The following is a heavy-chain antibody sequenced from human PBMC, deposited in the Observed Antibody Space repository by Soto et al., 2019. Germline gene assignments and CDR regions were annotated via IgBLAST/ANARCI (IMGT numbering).Heavy chain of an antibody. CDR2: ISYDGSNK. CDR1: GFTFSSYG. V-gene: IGHV3-30*18. CDR3: AKRAVAGRAFDY. Sequence: QVQLVESGGGVVQPGRSLRLSCAASGFTFSSYGMHWVRQAPGKGLEWVAVISYDGSNKYYVDSVKGRFTISRDNSKNTLYLQMNSLRAEDTAVYYCAKRAVAGRAFDYWGQGTLVTVSS. J-gene: IGHJ4*02. D-gene: IGHD6-19*01.